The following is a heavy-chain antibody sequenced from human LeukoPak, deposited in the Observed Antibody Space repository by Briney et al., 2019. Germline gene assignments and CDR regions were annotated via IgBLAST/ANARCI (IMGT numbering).Heavy chain of an antibody. V-gene: IGHV4-59*01. CDR2: IYYSGST. Sequence: PSETLSLTCTVSGGSISSYYWSWIRQPPGKGLEWIGYIYYSGSTNYNPSLKSRVTISVDTSKNQFSLKLSSVTAADTAVYYCARHGGIATVTTAFDFDYWGQGTLVTVSS. D-gene: IGHD6-13*01. CDR3: ARHGGIATVTTAFDFDY. J-gene: IGHJ4*02. CDR1: GGSISSYY.